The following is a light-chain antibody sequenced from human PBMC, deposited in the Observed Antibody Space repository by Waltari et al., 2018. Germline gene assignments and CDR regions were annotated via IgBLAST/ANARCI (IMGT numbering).Light chain of an antibody. Sequence: QTVVTQEPSLTVSPGGTVTLTCASSTGAVTSGYYPNWFQQKPGQAPRALIYNTNHKHPWTPARFSGSRLRVKADLTLSGVQPEDEADYYCLLHYGGVVVFGGGTKLTVL. CDR2: NTN. J-gene: IGLJ2*01. CDR3: LLHYGGVVV. V-gene: IGLV7-43*01. CDR1: TGAVTSGYY.